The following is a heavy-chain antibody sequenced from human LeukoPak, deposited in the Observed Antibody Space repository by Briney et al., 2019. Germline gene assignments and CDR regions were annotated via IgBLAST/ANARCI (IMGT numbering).Heavy chain of an antibody. D-gene: IGHD3-22*01. V-gene: IGHV4-31*03. CDR1: GGSISSGGYY. J-gene: IGHJ4*02. CDR3: AREYSSGYYPD. Sequence: SQTLSLTCTVSGGSISSGGYYWSWIRQHPGKGLEWIGYIYYSGSTYYNPSLKSRVTISVDTSKNQFSLKLSSVTAADTAVYCCAREYSSGYYPDWGQGTLVTVSS. CDR2: IYYSGST.